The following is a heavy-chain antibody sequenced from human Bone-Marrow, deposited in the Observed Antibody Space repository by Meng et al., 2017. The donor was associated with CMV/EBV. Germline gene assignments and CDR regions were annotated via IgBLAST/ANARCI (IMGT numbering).Heavy chain of an antibody. CDR3: ARARYYGSGSGDAFDI. D-gene: IGHD3-10*01. CDR2: INWNGGRT. Sequence: GESLKISCAGSGFRFDDYAMSWVRQVPGKGLEWVSGINWNGGRTGYVDPVKGRFIITRDNAKNLLYLQMNSLRAEDTAVYYCARARYYGSGSGDAFDIWGQGTRVTGSS. J-gene: IGHJ3*02. CDR1: GFRFDDYA. V-gene: IGHV3-20*04.